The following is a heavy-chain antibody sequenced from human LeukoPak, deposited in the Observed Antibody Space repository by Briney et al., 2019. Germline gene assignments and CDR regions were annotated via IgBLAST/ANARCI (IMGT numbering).Heavy chain of an antibody. CDR2: IYSGGST. Sequence: GGSLRLSCAASGFTVSSNYMSWVRQAPGKGLEWVSVIYSGGSTYYADSVKGRFTISRDNSKNTLYLQMNSLRAEDTAVYYCARDVVVVAANDNYYYYGMDVWGQGTTVTVSS. CDR1: GFTVSSNY. J-gene: IGHJ6*02. V-gene: IGHV3-66*01. CDR3: ARDVVVVAANDNYYYYGMDV. D-gene: IGHD2-15*01.